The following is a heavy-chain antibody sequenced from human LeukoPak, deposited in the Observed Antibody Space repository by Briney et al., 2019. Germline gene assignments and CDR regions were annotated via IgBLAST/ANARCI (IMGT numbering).Heavy chain of an antibody. CDR3: ARSLTYYYDSSGYYPYYFDY. Sequence: PGGSLRLSCAASGFTFSSYSMNWVRQAPGKGLEWVSYISSSSSTIYYADSVKGRFTISRDNAKNSLYPQMNSLRAEDTAVYYCARSLTYYYDSSGYYPYYFDYWGQGTLVTVSS. J-gene: IGHJ4*02. CDR2: ISSSSSTI. V-gene: IGHV3-48*01. D-gene: IGHD3-22*01. CDR1: GFTFSSYS.